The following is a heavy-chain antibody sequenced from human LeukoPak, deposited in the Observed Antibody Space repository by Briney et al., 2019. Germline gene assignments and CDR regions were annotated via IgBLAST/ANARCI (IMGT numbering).Heavy chain of an antibody. CDR3: ARNRYSQPQYYYGMDV. D-gene: IGHD1-14*01. CDR2: ISSSSEYI. V-gene: IGHV3-21*01. CDR1: GFTFTSYR. Sequence: NAGGSLRLSCAASGFTFTSYRMDWVRQAPAQGLERVSCISSSSEYIYYADSVKGRFTISRDNAKNSLYLQMNSLRAEDTAVYYCARNRYSQPQYYYGMDVWGQGTTVTVSS. J-gene: IGHJ6*02.